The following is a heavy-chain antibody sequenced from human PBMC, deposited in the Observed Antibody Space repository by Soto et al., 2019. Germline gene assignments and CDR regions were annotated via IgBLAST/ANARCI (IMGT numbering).Heavy chain of an antibody. J-gene: IGHJ6*02. V-gene: IGHV1-46*01. CDR3: ARGNPFNYAGFDV. CDR2: INPNGGDT. D-gene: IGHD3-16*01. CDR1: GYTFTYYH. Sequence: ASVKVSCKASGYTFTYYHVHWVRQAPGQGLEWMGIINPNGGDTTYAQKFQGRVTMTWDTSLSTAYMEVGSLTSDDTAMYYCARGNPFNYAGFDVWGQGTPVTVS.